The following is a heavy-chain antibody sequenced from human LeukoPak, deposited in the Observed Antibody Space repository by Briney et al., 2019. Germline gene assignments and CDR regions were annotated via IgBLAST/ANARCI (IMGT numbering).Heavy chain of an antibody. CDR2: MNPNSGNT. Sequence: GASVKVSCKASGYTFTSYDINWVRQATGQGLEWMGWMNPNSGNTGYAQKFQGRVTMTRNTSTSTAYMELSSLRSEDTAVYYCARASGSWSHDAFDIWGQGTMVTVSS. V-gene: IGHV1-8*01. CDR3: ARASGSWSHDAFDI. CDR1: GYTFTSYD. D-gene: IGHD6-13*01. J-gene: IGHJ3*02.